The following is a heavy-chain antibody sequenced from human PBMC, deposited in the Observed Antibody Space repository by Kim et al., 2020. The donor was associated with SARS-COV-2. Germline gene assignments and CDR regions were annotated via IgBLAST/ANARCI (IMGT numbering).Heavy chain of an antibody. J-gene: IGHJ4*02. CDR2: INHSGST. CDR3: ARGVPGFDDYIWGSYRYTGWSYFDY. V-gene: IGHV4-34*01. Sequence: SETLSLTCAVYGGSFSGYYWSWIRQPPGKGLEWIGEINHSGSTNYNPSLKSRVTLSVDTSKNQFSLKLSSVTAADTAVYYCARGVPGFDDYIWGSYRYTGWSYFDYWGQGTLVTVSS. CDR1: GGSFSGYY. D-gene: IGHD3-16*02.